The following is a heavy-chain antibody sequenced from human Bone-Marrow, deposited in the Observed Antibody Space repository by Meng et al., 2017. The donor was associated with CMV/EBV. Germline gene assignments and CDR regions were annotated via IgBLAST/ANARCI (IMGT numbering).Heavy chain of an antibody. V-gene: IGHV3-30*02. CDR1: GFSFSGYG. D-gene: IGHD1-26*01. CDR3: AKDRSGSYYKGIDY. J-gene: IGHJ4*02. CDR2: KQYDGSNE. Sequence: QGQLWETGGGGVQPGGSLRLSCAASGFSFSGYGMPWVRQAPGKGLEWVAFKQYDGSNEYYADSVKGRFTISRDNSKNTLYLQMNSLRGEDTGVYYCAKDRSGSYYKGIDYWGQGTLVTVSS.